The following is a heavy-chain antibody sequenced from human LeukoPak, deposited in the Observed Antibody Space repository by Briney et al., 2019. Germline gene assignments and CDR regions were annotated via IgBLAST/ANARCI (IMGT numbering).Heavy chain of an antibody. Sequence: GASVKVSCKASGYTFTSYAMNWVRQAPGQGLEWMGWINTNTGNPTYAQGFTGRFVFSLDTSVSTAYLQISSLKAEDTAVYYCARDPPILFRDYDSSGPNWFDPWGQGTLVTVSS. V-gene: IGHV7-4-1*02. CDR2: INTNTGNP. CDR1: GYTFTSYA. J-gene: IGHJ5*02. CDR3: ARDPPILFRDYDSSGPNWFDP. D-gene: IGHD3-22*01.